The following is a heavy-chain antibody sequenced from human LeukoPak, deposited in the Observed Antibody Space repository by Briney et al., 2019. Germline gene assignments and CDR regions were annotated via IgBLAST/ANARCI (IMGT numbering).Heavy chain of an antibody. CDR2: ITSSSSTI. J-gene: IGHJ4*02. CDR3: ARVVYGSGSYYRFFDY. D-gene: IGHD3-10*01. CDR1: GFTFSSYG. V-gene: IGHV3-48*01. Sequence: GGSLRLSCAASGFTFSSYGMHWVRQAPGKGLEWVSYITSSSSTIYYADSVKGRFTISRDNAKNSLYLQMNSLRAEDTAVYYCARVVYGSGSYYRFFDYWGQGTLVTVSS.